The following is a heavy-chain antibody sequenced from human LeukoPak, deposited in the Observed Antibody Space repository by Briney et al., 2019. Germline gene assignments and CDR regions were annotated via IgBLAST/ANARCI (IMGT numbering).Heavy chain of an antibody. D-gene: IGHD6-13*01. Sequence: GASVKVSCKASGYTFTGYYMHWVRQAPGQGLEWMGWINPNSGGTNYAQKFQGRVTMTRDTSISTAYMELSSLRSEDTAVYYCATDLAAAGPGGGLDPWGQGTLVTVSS. CDR2: INPNSGGT. CDR3: ATDLAAAGPGGGLDP. J-gene: IGHJ5*02. CDR1: GYTFTGYY. V-gene: IGHV1-2*02.